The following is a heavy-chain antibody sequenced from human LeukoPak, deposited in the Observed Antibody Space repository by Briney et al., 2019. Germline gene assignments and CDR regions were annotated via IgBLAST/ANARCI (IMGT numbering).Heavy chain of an antibody. Sequence: PRRSLRLSCAASGFTFSSYGMHWVRQAPGKGLEWVAVIWYDGSNKYYADSVKGRFTISRDNSKNTLYLQMNSLRAEDTAVYYCAKVGRVRGVITNYFDYWGQGTLVTVSS. J-gene: IGHJ4*02. CDR2: IWYDGSNK. V-gene: IGHV3-33*06. CDR3: AKVGRVRGVITNYFDY. CDR1: GFTFSSYG. D-gene: IGHD3-10*01.